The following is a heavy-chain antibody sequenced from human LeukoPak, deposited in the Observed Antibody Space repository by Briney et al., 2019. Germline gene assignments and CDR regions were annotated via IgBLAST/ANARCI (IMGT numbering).Heavy chain of an antibody. Sequence: SETLSLTCTVSGGSISSHYWSWIRQPPGKGLEWIAYIYYSGSTNYNPSLKSRVTISVDTSKNQFSLKLSSVTAADTAVYYCARDQGVPAAQGIYYYYMDVWGKGTTVTVSS. CDR2: IYYSGST. D-gene: IGHD2-2*01. J-gene: IGHJ6*03. CDR1: GGSISSHY. CDR3: ARDQGVPAAQGIYYYYMDV. V-gene: IGHV4-59*11.